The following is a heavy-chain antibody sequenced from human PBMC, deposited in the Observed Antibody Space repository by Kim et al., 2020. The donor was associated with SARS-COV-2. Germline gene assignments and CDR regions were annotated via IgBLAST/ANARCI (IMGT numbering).Heavy chain of an antibody. D-gene: IGHD3-3*01. J-gene: IGHJ4*02. CDR2: GST. V-gene: IGHV4-39*01. CDR3: ARGSLQGIY. Sequence: GSTSYNPSLKGRVTISVDTSKNQFSLKLSSVTAADTAVYYCARGSLQGIYWGQGTLVTVSS.